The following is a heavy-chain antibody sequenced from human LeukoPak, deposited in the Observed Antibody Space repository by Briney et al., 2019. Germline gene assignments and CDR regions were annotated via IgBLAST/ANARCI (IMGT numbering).Heavy chain of an antibody. CDR2: ISSSSSYI. V-gene: IGHV3-21*01. Sequence: GRSLRLSCAASGFTFDDYGMHWVRQGPGKGLEWVSSISSSSSYIYYADSVKGRFTISRDNAKNSLYLQMNSLRAEDTAVYYCARDHINPGDSRAYYFDYWGQGTLVTVSS. CDR1: GFTFDDYG. CDR3: ARDHINPGDSRAYYFDY. D-gene: IGHD3-22*01. J-gene: IGHJ4*02.